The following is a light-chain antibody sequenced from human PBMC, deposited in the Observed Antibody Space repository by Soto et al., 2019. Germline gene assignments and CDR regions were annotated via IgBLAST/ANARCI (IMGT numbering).Light chain of an antibody. CDR1: QSVSSRF. V-gene: IGKV3-20*01. Sequence: EIVLTQSPGTLSLSPGERATLSCRTSQSVSSRFLAWYQQKAGQAPRLLIYAASSRATGIPDRFSGSGSGTDFTLTISRLEHEDFAVYYCRQYGSWPPWTFGQGTKVDIK. J-gene: IGKJ1*01. CDR3: RQYGSWPPWT. CDR2: AAS.